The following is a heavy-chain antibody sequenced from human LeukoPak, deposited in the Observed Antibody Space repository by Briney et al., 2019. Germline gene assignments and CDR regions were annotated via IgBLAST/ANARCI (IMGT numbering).Heavy chain of an antibody. CDR3: AKETAAGTWYYYYMDV. D-gene: IGHD6-13*01. V-gene: IGHV3-30*02. J-gene: IGHJ6*03. Sequence: GGSLRLSCAASGFTFSSYGMHWVRQAPGKGLEWVAFIRYDGSNKYYADSVKGRFTISRDNSKNTLYLQMNSLRAEDTAVYYCAKETAAGTWYYYYMDVWGKGTTVTVSS. CDR2: IRYDGSNK. CDR1: GFTFSSYG.